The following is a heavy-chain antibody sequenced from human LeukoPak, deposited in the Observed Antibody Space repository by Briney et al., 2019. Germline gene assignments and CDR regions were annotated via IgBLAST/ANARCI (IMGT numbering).Heavy chain of an antibody. CDR3: ARGRKGNYYYYYYMDV. CDR1: GGSISSSNW. D-gene: IGHD1-14*01. Sequence: PSETLSLTCAVSGGSISSSNWWSWVRQPPGKGLEWIGEINHSGSTNYNPSLKSRVTISVDTSKNQFSLKLSSVTAADTAVYYCARGRKGNYYYYYYMDVWGKGTTVTVSS. J-gene: IGHJ6*03. V-gene: IGHV4-4*02. CDR2: INHSGST.